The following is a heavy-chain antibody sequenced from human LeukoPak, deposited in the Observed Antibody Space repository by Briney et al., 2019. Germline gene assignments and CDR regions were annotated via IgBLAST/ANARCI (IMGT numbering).Heavy chain of an antibody. J-gene: IGHJ3*02. D-gene: IGHD4-23*01. Sequence: ASVKVSCKASGGTFSSYAISWVRQAPGQGLEWMGGIIPIFGTANYAQKFQGRVTITTDESTSTVYMELSSLRSEDTAVYYCATENSILRWRAFDIWGQGTMVTVSS. CDR2: IIPIFGTA. V-gene: IGHV1-69*05. CDR3: ATENSILRWRAFDI. CDR1: GGTFSSYA.